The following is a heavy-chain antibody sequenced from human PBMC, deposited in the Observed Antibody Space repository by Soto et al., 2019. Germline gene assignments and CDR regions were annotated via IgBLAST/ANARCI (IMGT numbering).Heavy chain of an antibody. J-gene: IGHJ4*02. Sequence: LRLSCAASGFTFSSYAMSWVRQAPGKGLEWASAISGSGGSTYYADSVKGRFTISRDNAKNTLHLQMNSLRAEDTAVYYCAKERDGYNYYFDYWGQGTLVTVSS. CDR1: GFTFSSYA. V-gene: IGHV3-23*01. CDR2: ISGSGGST. CDR3: AKERDGYNYYFDY. D-gene: IGHD1-1*01.